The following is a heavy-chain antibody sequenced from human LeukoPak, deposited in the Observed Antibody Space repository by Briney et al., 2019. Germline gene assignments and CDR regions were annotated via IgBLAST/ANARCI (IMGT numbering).Heavy chain of an antibody. Sequence: GGSLRLSCAVSGFTFTDYYMSWLRQAPGKGMEWVSYISSSGSTTQYADCVKGRFTISRDNAKNSLYLQMNSLRAEYTAVYYGARVFAIAAAVTVDYWGQGTLLTVSS. CDR3: ARVFAIAAAVTVDY. J-gene: IGHJ4*02. V-gene: IGHV3-11*01. CDR1: GFTFTDYY. CDR2: ISSSGSTT. D-gene: IGHD6-13*01.